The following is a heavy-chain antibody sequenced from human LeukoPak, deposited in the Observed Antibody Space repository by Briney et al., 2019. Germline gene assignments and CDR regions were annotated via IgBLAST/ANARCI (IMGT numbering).Heavy chain of an antibody. CDR3: ARDSPFLVPGTGDAFDV. CDR1: GYTLTTFG. D-gene: IGHD6-19*01. Sequence: EASVKVSCKASGYTLTTFGICWVRQAPRQGIEWMGRISAYHGKTNFAQRFQGRHTLTTEASTSTAYMELRSLRSDDTAIYYCARDSPFLVPGTGDAFDVWGQGTMVSVSS. V-gene: IGHV1-18*01. CDR2: ISAYHGKT. J-gene: IGHJ3*01.